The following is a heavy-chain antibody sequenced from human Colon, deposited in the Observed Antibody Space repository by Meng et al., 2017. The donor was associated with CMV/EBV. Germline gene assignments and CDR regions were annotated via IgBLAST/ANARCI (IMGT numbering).Heavy chain of an antibody. J-gene: IGHJ3*01. CDR3: ARTAALAPLGPFDV. CDR1: GFTFDDYT. D-gene: IGHD6-25*01. CDR2: IGWDSAAI. V-gene: IGHV3-9*01. Sequence: SLKISCVASGFTFDDYTMHWVRQAPGKGLEWVSGIGWDSAAIAYAGSVKGRFTISRDNAKNSLYLQMNSLRPEDTALYYCARTAALAPLGPFDVWGQGTMVTVSS.